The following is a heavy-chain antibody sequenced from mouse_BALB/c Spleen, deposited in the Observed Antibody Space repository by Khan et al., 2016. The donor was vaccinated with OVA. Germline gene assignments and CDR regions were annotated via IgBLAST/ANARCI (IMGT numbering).Heavy chain of an antibody. CDR2: INSDGYYT. D-gene: IGHD4-1*01. Sequence: EVELVESGGDLVRPGGSLKLSCAASGFTFSAYGMSWVRQSPDKRLEWVATINSDGYYTSYPDSLTGRFTISRDNAKNTLYLQMRSLKSEDTALYNCASHLTGSFAYWGQGTLVTVSA. CDR3: ASHLTGSFAY. J-gene: IGHJ3*01. V-gene: IGHV5-6*01. CDR1: GFTFSAYG.